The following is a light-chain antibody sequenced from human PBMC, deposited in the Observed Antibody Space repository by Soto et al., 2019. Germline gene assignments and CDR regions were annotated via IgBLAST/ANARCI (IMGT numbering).Light chain of an antibody. V-gene: IGKV1-5*01. J-gene: IGKJ1*01. CDR1: QSISSW. CDR2: DAS. CDR3: QQYISYWT. Sequence: DIQMTQYPSTLSASVGDRVTITCRASQSISSWLAWYQQKPGKAPKVLIFDASSLESGVPSRFSGSGSGTEFTLTISSLEPDDFATYYCQQYISYWTFCHGTKVDIK.